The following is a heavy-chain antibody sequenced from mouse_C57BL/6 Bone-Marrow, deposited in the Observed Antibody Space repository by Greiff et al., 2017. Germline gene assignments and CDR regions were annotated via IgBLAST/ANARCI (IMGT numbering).Heavy chain of an antibody. D-gene: IGHD2-5*01. CDR1: GYTFTSYW. CDR3: ARGAIVRRIFAY. J-gene: IGHJ3*01. Sequence: QVQLQQPGTELVKPGASVKLSCKASGYTFTSYWMHWVKQRPGQGLEWIGNINPSNGGTNYNEKFKSKATLTVDKSSSTAYMQLGSLTSEDSAVYYCARGAIVRRIFAYWGQGTLVTVSA. CDR2: INPSNGGT. V-gene: IGHV1-53*01.